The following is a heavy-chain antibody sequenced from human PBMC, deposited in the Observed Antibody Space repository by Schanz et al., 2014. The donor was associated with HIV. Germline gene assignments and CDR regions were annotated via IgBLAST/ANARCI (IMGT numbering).Heavy chain of an antibody. D-gene: IGHD2-2*01. J-gene: IGHJ6*02. V-gene: IGHV3-23*04. Sequence: EVHLVESGGDLVQPGGSLRLSCAASGFTFSSYAKSWVRQAPGKGLEWVSAISGSGDSTYYTDSVKGRFTISRDNSKNTLFLQMNSLRAEDTALYYCAKDMGGVVPAAPFYYYGMDVWGQGTTVTVSS. CDR3: AKDMGGVVPAAPFYYYGMDV. CDR2: ISGSGDST. CDR1: GFTFSSYA.